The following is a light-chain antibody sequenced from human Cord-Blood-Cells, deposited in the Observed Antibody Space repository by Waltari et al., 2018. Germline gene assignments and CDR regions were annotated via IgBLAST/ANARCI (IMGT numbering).Light chain of an antibody. J-gene: IGLJ2*01. V-gene: IGLV4-69*01. CDR2: LNSDGSH. Sequence: QLVLTQSPSASASLGASVKLTCTLSSGHSSYAIAWHQQQPEKGPRYLMKLNSDGSHSKGDGIPGRFASSSSGAERYLTFSSLQSEDEADYYCQTWGTGIHVVFGGGTKLTVL. CDR3: QTWGTGIHVV. CDR1: SGHSSYA.